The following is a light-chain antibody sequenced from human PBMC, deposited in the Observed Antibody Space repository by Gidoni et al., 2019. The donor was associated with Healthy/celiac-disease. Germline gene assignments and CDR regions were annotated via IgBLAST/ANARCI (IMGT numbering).Light chain of an antibody. V-gene: IGKV1-39*01. J-gene: IGKJ1*01. CDR3: QQRYSTPWT. CDR1: QSISSY. CDR2: AAS. Sequence: DLQITQSPSSLSASVGDRVTITCRASQSISSYLNWYQQKQGKAPKILIYAASSLQSGVPSRFSGSGSGTDFTLTIISLQPEDFATYYCQQRYSTPWTFGQGTKVEIK.